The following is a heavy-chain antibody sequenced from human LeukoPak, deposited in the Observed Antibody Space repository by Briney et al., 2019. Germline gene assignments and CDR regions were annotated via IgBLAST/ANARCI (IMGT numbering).Heavy chain of an antibody. Sequence: GGSLRLSCAASGFTFDDYAMHWVRQAPGKGLEWVSGISWNSGSIGYADSVKGRFTIPRDNAKNSLYLQMNSLRAEDTAVYYCATIAVAETGGYYYYYMDVWGKGTTVTVSS. D-gene: IGHD6-19*01. CDR2: ISWNSGSI. CDR1: GFTFDDYA. V-gene: IGHV3-9*01. CDR3: ATIAVAETGGYYYYYMDV. J-gene: IGHJ6*03.